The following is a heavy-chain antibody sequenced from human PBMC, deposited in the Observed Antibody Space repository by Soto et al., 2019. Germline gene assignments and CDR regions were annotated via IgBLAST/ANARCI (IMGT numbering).Heavy chain of an antibody. V-gene: IGHV1-2*04. CDR2: INPNSGGT. J-gene: IGHJ4*02. CDR3: AREEAVAGTGLDY. CDR1: GYTFTGYY. D-gene: IGHD6-19*01. Sequence: ASVKVSCKASGYTFTGYYMHWVRQAPGQGLEWMGWINPNSGGTNYAQKFQGWVTMTRDTSISTAYMELSRLRSDDTAVYYCAREEAVAGTGLDYWGQGTLVTVSS.